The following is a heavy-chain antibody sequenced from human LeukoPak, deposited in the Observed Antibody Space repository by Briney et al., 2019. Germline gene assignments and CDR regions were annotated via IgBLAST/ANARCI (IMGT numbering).Heavy chain of an antibody. CDR2: ISSSSSYI. CDR1: GFTFSSYS. CDR3: ARGDSSGYYCPY. V-gene: IGHV3-21*01. J-gene: IGHJ4*02. D-gene: IGHD3-22*01. Sequence: GGSLRLSCAASGFTFSSYSMNWVRQAPGKGLEWVSSISSSSSYIYYADSVKGRFTISRDNAKNSLYLQMNSLRAEDTAVYYCARGDSSGYYCPYWGQGTLVTVSP.